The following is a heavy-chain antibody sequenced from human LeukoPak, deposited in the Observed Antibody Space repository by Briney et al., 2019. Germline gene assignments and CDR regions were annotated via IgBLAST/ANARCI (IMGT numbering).Heavy chain of an antibody. CDR1: GFTFGSKW. D-gene: IGHD6-13*01. CDR2: IKPDGSDE. V-gene: IGHV3-7*01. Sequence: GGSLRLSCAASGFTFGSKWMTWVRQAPEKGLEGVAKIKPDGSDEDYVDSVKGRFTISRDNAKNLLYLQMTGLRAEDTAVYYCARNTVAAAGDSWGQGTLVTVSS. J-gene: IGHJ4*02. CDR3: ARNTVAAAGDS.